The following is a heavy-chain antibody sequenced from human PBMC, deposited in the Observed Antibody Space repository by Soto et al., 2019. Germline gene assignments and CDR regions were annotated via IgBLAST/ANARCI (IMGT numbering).Heavy chain of an antibody. CDR2: MYKTGRT. V-gene: IGHV4-59*01. CDR1: GGTISRYY. CDR3: ARDLWGYCGTDCYPLDV. J-gene: IGHJ6*02. Sequence: QVQLQESGPGLVKPSETLSLTCTVSGGTISRYYWSWIRQPPGKGLEWIGYMYKTGRTVYNPSFNSRVTISVDTSKNHFSLKLNSVTAADTAVYYCARDLWGYCGTDCYPLDVWGQGTTVTVSS. D-gene: IGHD2-21*02.